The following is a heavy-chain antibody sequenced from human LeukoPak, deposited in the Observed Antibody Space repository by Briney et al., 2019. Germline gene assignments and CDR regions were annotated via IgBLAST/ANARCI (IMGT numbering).Heavy chain of an antibody. D-gene: IGHD6-19*01. CDR2: IYYSGST. CDR3: ARVSPYSSGWYPTDYYYYGMDV. J-gene: IGHJ6*02. Sequence: SETLSLTCTVSGGSISSYYWSWIRQPPRKGLEWIGYIYYSGSTNYNPSLKSRVTISVDTSKNQFSLKLSSVTAADTAVYYCARVSPYSSGWYPTDYYYYGMDVWGQGTTVTVSS. CDR1: GGSISSYY. V-gene: IGHV4-59*01.